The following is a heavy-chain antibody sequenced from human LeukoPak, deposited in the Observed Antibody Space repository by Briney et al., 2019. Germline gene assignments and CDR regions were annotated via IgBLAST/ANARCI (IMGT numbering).Heavy chain of an antibody. D-gene: IGHD3-22*01. V-gene: IGHV1-69*05. CDR3: ARGGGESYYYDSSGYRANWFDA. CDR1: GGTFSSYA. Sequence: GASVKVSCKASGGTFSSYAISWVRQAPGQGLEWMGGIIPIFGTANYAQKFQGRVTITTDESTSTAYMELSSLRSEDTAVYYCARGGGESYYYDSSGYRANWFDAWGQGTLVTVSS. J-gene: IGHJ5*02. CDR2: IIPIFGTA.